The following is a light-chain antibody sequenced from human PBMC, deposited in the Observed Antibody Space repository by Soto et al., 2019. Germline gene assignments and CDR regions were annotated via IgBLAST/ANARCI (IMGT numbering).Light chain of an antibody. Sequence: EIGLTQSPATLSVSPGERATLSCRANQSISTELAGYQQKPAQPPRLLIYSASTRATGVRARFAGSGSCSEFTLTFSGLQSEDLAVYYWHQGYDWPHTFGQGAKLVI. CDR1: QSISTE. V-gene: IGKV3-15*01. CDR2: SAS. J-gene: IGKJ2*01. CDR3: HQGYDWPHT.